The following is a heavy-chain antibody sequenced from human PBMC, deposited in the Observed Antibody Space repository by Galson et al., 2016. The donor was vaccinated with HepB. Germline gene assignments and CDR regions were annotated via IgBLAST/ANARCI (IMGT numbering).Heavy chain of an antibody. CDR1: GGTFNSYA. D-gene: IGHD5-12*01. J-gene: IGHJ6*02. V-gene: IGHV1-69*05. Sequence: SVKVSCKASGGTFNSYALSWVRQAPGQGLEWMGEIIPVFGTANYAQRFQGRVAMTTETSTSTAYMYLRNLRSDDTAVYYCAREGPYNGYNMRHDYYGMDAWGQGTTVTVSS. CDR2: IIPVFGTA. CDR3: AREGPYNGYNMRHDYYGMDA.